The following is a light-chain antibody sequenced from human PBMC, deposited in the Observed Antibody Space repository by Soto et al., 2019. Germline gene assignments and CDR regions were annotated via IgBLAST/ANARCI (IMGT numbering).Light chain of an antibody. CDR1: QIVNSDY. V-gene: IGKV3-20*01. CDR2: GAS. J-gene: IGKJ1*01. Sequence: EIVLTQSPGTLSLSPGERATLPCGASQIVNSDYFAWFQLKPGQAPRLLIYGASRRATGIPDRFSGSGSGTDFTLTINRLEPEDFAMYYCQQYVNSPGTFGQGS. CDR3: QQYVNSPGT.